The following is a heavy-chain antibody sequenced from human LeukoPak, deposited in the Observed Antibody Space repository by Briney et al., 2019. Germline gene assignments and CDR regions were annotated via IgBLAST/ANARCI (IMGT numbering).Heavy chain of an antibody. CDR2: IYYSGST. Sequence: SETLSLTCTVSGGSISSSSYYWGWLRQPPGKGLEWIGSIYYSGSTHYNPSLKSRVTISVDTSKNQFSLKLSSVTAADTAAYYCVGDSSGYYTHDYWGQGTLVTVSS. D-gene: IGHD3-22*01. J-gene: IGHJ4*02. V-gene: IGHV4-39*01. CDR1: GGSISSSSYY. CDR3: VGDSSGYYTHDY.